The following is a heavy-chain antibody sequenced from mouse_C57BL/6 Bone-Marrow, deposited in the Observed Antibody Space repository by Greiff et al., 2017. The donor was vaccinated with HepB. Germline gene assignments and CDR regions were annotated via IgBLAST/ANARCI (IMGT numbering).Heavy chain of an antibody. J-gene: IGHJ4*01. V-gene: IGHV5-17*01. CDR3: ARPGQYAMDY. Sequence: DVQLQESGGGLVKPGGSLKLSCAASGFTFSDYGMHWVRQAPEKGLEWVAYISSGSSTIYYADTVKGRFTISRDNAKNTLFLQMTSLRSEDTAMYYCARPGQYAMDYWGQGTSVTVSS. CDR1: GFTFSDYG. CDR2: ISSGSSTI.